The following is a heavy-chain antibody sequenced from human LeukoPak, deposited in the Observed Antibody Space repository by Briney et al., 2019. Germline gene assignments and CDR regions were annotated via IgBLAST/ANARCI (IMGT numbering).Heavy chain of an antibody. J-gene: IGHJ4*02. CDR3: ARDKGSAAAGTNDY. CDR1: GYSISSGYC. D-gene: IGHD6-13*01. CDR2: IYHSGST. Sequence: SETLSLTCAVSGYSISSGYCWGWIRQPPGKELEWIGSIYHSGSTYYNPSLKSRVTISVDTSKNQFSLKLSSVTAADTAVYYCARDKGSAAAGTNDYWGQGTLVTVSS. V-gene: IGHV4-38-2*02.